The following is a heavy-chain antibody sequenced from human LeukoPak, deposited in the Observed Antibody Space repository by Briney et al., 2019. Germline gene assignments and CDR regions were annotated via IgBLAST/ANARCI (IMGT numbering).Heavy chain of an antibody. J-gene: IGHJ4*02. CDR2: INHSGST. Sequence: PSETLSLTSAVYGGSFSGYYWSCIPHPPGKRLERSGEINHSGSTNYHPSLKSRVTISVDTSKNQFSLKLSSVAAADTAVYYCARGGYCSGGSCQNGVYFDYWGQGTLVTVSS. V-gene: IGHV4-34*01. CDR1: GGSFSGYY. D-gene: IGHD2-15*01. CDR3: ARGGYCSGGSCQNGVYFDY.